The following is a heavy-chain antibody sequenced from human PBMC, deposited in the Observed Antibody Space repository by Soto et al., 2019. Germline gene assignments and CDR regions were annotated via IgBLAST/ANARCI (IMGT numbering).Heavy chain of an antibody. V-gene: IGHV4-4*02. CDR3: ARVNSSSWYEEAREIYYYYGMDV. Sequence: SETLSLTCAVSGGSISSSNWWSWVRQPPGKGLEWIGEIYHSGSTNYNPSLKSRVTISVDKSKNQFSLKLSSVTAADTAVYYCARVNSSSWYEEAREIYYYYGMDVWGQGTTVTVSS. D-gene: IGHD6-13*01. CDR1: GGSISSSNW. J-gene: IGHJ6*02. CDR2: IYHSGST.